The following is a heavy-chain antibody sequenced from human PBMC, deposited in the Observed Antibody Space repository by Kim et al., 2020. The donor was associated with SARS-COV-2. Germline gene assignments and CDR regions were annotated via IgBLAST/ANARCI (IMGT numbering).Heavy chain of an antibody. D-gene: IGHD3-10*01. V-gene: IGHV3-21*01. CDR1: GFTFSSYS. CDR3: ARDTRITMVRGIYYYYGMDV. Sequence: GGSLRLSCAASGFTFSSYSMNWVRQAPGKGLEWVSSISSSSSYIYYADSVKGRFTISRDNAKNSLYLQMNSLRAEDTAVYYCARDTRITMVRGIYYYYGMDVWGQGTTVTVSS. J-gene: IGHJ6*02. CDR2: ISSSSSYI.